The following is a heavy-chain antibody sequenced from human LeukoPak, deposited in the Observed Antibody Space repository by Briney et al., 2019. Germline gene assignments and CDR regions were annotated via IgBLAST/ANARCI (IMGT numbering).Heavy chain of an antibody. Sequence: SETLSLTCTVSGYSISSGYYWGWIRQSPGKGLEWIATIFDSGSIYYSPSLKSRVTLSVDTSKNQFFLKLNSVNAADTAVYYCARMGVSYYYDSSTYYPLAFDVWGQGTVVTVSS. CDR2: IFDSGSI. J-gene: IGHJ3*01. V-gene: IGHV4-38-2*02. CDR3: ARMGVSYYYDSSTYYPLAFDV. D-gene: IGHD3-22*01. CDR1: GYSISSGYY.